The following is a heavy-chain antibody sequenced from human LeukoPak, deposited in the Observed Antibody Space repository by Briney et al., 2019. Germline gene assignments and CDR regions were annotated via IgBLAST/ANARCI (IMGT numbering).Heavy chain of an antibody. CDR3: ARDWDIVVVVAATVNFDY. Sequence: GASVKVSCKASGYTFTSYGISWVRQAPGQGLEWMGWISAYNGNTNYAQKLQGRVTMTTDTSTSTAYMELRSLRSDDTAVYYCARDWDIVVVVAATVNFDYWGQGTLVTVSS. V-gene: IGHV1-18*01. CDR2: ISAYNGNT. J-gene: IGHJ4*02. CDR1: GYTFTSYG. D-gene: IGHD2-15*01.